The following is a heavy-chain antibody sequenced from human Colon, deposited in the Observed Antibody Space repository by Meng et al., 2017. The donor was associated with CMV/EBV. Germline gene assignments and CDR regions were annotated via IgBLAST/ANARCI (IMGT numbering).Heavy chain of an antibody. CDR1: GFTFSNCA. CDR3: ARDQYTAMVKDGMDV. V-gene: IGHV3-21*06. J-gene: IGHJ6*02. Sequence: GGSLRLSCAASGFTFSNCAMTWVRQAPGKGLEWVASISSSSSYIYYADSLKGRFTISRDDARNSLFLQMNSLSVEDTAVYYCARDQYTAMVKDGMDVWGQGTTVTVSS. CDR2: ISSSSSYI. D-gene: IGHD5-18*01.